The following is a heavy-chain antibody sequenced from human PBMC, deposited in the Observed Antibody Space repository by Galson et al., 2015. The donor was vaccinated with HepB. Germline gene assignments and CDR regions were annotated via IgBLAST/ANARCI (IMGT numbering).Heavy chain of an antibody. J-gene: IGHJ3*02. CDR1: GFTFSSYG. V-gene: IGHV3-30*18. D-gene: IGHD4-17*01. CDR3: AKDTEWGGYGDYSDAFNI. Sequence: SLRLSCAASGFTFSSYGMHWVRQAPGKGLEWVAVISYDGSNKYYADSVKGRFTISRDNSKNTLYLQMNSLRAEDTAVYYCAKDTEWGGYGDYSDAFNIWGQGTMVTVSS. CDR2: ISYDGSNK.